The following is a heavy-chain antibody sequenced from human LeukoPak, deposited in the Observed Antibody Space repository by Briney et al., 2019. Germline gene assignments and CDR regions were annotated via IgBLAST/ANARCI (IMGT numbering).Heavy chain of an antibody. D-gene: IGHD4-17*01. J-gene: IGHJ4*02. Sequence: SETLSLTCTVSGASISSHYWSWIRQPPGKGLEWIGYVYYSGSTNYNPSLKSRVTISVDTSKNQFSLKLNSVTAADTAVYYCARGYGDYGVLDYWGQGTLVTVSS. CDR3: ARGYGDYGVLDY. V-gene: IGHV4-59*08. CDR2: VYYSGST. CDR1: GASISSHY.